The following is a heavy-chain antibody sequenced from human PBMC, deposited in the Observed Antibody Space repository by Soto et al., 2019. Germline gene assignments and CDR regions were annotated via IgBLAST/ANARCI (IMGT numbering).Heavy chain of an antibody. CDR1: GFTFSSCA. V-gene: IGHV3-23*01. J-gene: IGHJ4*02. D-gene: IGHD6-13*01. CDR2: ISGSGGST. CDR3: ARAVGYSSWYNGY. Sequence: PGGSLRLSCAASGFTFSSCAMSWVRQAPGKGLEWVSVISGSGGSTYYADSVKGRFTISRDNSKNTLYLQINSLRAEDAAVYFCARAVGYSSWYNGYWGQGTLVTVSS.